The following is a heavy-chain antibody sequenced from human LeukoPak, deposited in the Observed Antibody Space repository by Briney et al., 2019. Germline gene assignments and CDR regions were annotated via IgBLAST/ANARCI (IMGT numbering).Heavy chain of an antibody. CDR1: GYTFTSYY. D-gene: IGHD4-23*01. V-gene: IGHV1-69*13. CDR2: IIPIFGTA. Sequence: ASVKVSCKASGYTFTSYYMHWVRQAPGQGLEWMGGIIPIFGTANYAQKFQGRVTITADESTSTAYMELSSLRSEGTAVYYCARVAYGGNSVSGLLDYWGQGTLVTVSS. CDR3: ARVAYGGNSVSGLLDY. J-gene: IGHJ4*02.